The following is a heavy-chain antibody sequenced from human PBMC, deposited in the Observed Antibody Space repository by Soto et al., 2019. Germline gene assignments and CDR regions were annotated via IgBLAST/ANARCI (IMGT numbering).Heavy chain of an antibody. CDR2: IKQDGSEK. Sequence: GGSLRLSCAASGFTFSSYWMSWVRQAPGKGLEWVANIKQDGSEKYYVDSVKGRFTISGDNAKNSLYLQMNSLRAEDTAVYYCAREGSRDDYGDHGWFDPWGQGTLVTVSS. CDR3: AREGSRDDYGDHGWFDP. CDR1: GFTFSSYW. D-gene: IGHD4-17*01. V-gene: IGHV3-7*01. J-gene: IGHJ5*02.